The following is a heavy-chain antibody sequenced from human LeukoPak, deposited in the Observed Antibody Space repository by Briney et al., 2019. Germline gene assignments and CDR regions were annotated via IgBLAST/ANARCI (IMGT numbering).Heavy chain of an antibody. CDR3: ARHRSSWLIDY. CDR2: ISDSGGNT. CDR1: GFTFNSYP. Sequence: GGSLRLSCAASGFTFNSYPMSWVRQAPWERLQWVSGISDSGGNTYYADSVRGRFTISRDNSKNTLYLQMNSLRAEDTAVYYRARHRSSWLIDYWGQGTLVTVSS. D-gene: IGHD6-6*01. V-gene: IGHV3-23*01. J-gene: IGHJ4*02.